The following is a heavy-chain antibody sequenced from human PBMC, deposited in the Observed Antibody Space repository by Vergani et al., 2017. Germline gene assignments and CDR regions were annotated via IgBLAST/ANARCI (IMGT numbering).Heavy chain of an antibody. CDR1: GFTFSSYS. Sequence: EVDLVESGGGLAQPGGSLRLSCAASGFTFSSYSMNWVRQAPGKGLEWVSSISSSSSYIYYADSVKGRFTISRDNAKNSLYLQMNSLRAEDTAVYYCARDLFYYDSSGYSYFDYWGQGTLVAVSS. CDR3: ARDLFYYDSSGYSYFDY. J-gene: IGHJ4*02. D-gene: IGHD3-22*01. CDR2: ISSSSSYI. V-gene: IGHV3-21*01.